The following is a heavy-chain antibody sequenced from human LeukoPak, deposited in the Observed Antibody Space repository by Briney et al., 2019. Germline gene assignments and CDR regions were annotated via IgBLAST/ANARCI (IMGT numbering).Heavy chain of an antibody. CDR3: ARDGGSDY. Sequence: PSETLSLTCTVSGGSISSSSYYWGWIRQPPGKGLEWIGSIYYSGSTYYNPSLKSRVTISVDTSKNQFSLKLSSVTAADTAVYYCARDGGSDYWGQGTLVTVSS. D-gene: IGHD3-16*01. V-gene: IGHV4-39*07. CDR2: IYYSGST. CDR1: GGSISSSSYY. J-gene: IGHJ4*02.